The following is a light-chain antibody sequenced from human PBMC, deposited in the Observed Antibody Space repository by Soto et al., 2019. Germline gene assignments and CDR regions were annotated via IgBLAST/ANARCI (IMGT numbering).Light chain of an antibody. CDR3: QQYGDRPRT. V-gene: IGKV3-15*01. J-gene: IGKJ1*01. CDR1: QYIGSA. CDR2: DAS. Sequence: EVVLTQSPATLSVSPGDRATLSCRASQYIGSAVAWYHQRSGQAPRLLIFDASIRVTTTPARFSGSVSGTEFTLTISSLESDDFAVYFCQQYGDRPRTFGQGTKVEIK.